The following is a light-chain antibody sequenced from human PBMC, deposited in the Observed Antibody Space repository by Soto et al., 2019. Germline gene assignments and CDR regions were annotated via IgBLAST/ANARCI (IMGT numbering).Light chain of an antibody. CDR3: QQYDILPIT. V-gene: IGKV1-33*01. Sequence: DIQITQSPSSLFASVGERVSITCQATQDINIYLNWYQKKPGKAPNLLIYDASNLEIGVPSRFSGSGSGTHFKFTISSLQTEDIGTYYCQQYDILPITFGRGTRLEIK. CDR2: DAS. CDR1: QDINIY. J-gene: IGKJ5*01.